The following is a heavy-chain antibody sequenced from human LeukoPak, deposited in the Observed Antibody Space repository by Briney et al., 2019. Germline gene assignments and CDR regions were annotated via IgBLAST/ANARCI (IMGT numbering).Heavy chain of an antibody. Sequence: SVKVSCTASGGTFSSYAISWVRQAPGQGLEWMGRIIPILGIANYAQKFQGRVTITADKSTSTAYMELSSLRSEDTAVYYCARDIWRYCSSTSCYVEVGWFDPCGQGTLVTVSS. D-gene: IGHD2-2*01. J-gene: IGHJ5*02. CDR2: IIPILGIA. V-gene: IGHV1-69*04. CDR1: GGTFSSYA. CDR3: ARDIWRYCSSTSCYVEVGWFDP.